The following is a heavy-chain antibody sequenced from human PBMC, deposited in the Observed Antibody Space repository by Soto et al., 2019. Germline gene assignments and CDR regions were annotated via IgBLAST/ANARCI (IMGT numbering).Heavy chain of an antibody. CDR1: GGSLSSYY. Sequence: SETLSLTSTVSGGSLSSYYWSRIRQPPGKRLEWIGYIYYSGSTNYNPSLKSRVTISVDTSKNQFSLKLSSVTAADSAVYYCARHPGDSFDYWGQGTLVNVSS. V-gene: IGHV4-59*01. CDR2: IYYSGST. D-gene: IGHD7-27*01. J-gene: IGHJ4*02. CDR3: ARHPGDSFDY.